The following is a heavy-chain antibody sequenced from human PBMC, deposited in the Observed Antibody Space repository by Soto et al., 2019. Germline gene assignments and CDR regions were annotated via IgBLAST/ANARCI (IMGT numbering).Heavy chain of an antibody. CDR1: GFPLSTSGAA. V-gene: IGHV2-5*02. D-gene: IGHD3-3*01. Sequence: QINLIESGPPLVKPTQTLTLPCTFSGFPLSTSGAAVGWVRQPPGRALEWLALIYWDGDKRYNASLGNRLTITKDTSMNQVVLTLTNVDPADTATYYCAHRATMTIFGLIIDNGIWFDPWGQGTRVIVSS. CDR3: AHRATMTIFGLIIDNGIWFDP. CDR2: IYWDGDK. J-gene: IGHJ5*02.